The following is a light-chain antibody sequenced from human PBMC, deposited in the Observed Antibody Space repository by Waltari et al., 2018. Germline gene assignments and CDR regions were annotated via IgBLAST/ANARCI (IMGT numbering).Light chain of an antibody. CDR3: SSYTTISTTV. CDR1: SSDVGAYNF. CDR2: DVT. Sequence: QSALAQPVSVSGSPGQSITISCTGTSSDVGAYNFVSWYQHHPGKAPKLILYDVTRWPSGVSNRFSGSKSGNTASLTISGLQAEDEADYYCSSYTTISTTVFGGGTKVTVL. V-gene: IGLV2-14*01. J-gene: IGLJ2*01.